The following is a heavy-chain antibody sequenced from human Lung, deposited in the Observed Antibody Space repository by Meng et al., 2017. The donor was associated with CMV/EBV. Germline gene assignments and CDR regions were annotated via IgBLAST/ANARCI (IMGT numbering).Heavy chain of an antibody. CDR3: ARGNGWRFDY. D-gene: IGHD6-19*01. CDR2: ININTGNP. V-gene: IGHV7-4-1*01. CDR1: GYTFTSSS. J-gene: IGHJ4*02. Sequence: QEQLWQSGSELKKPRAHVKVSCHAAGYTFTSSSMNWVRHAPGQGLEWMGWININTGNPTFAQGLTGRFVCSLVTSVSRAYLQIDSLKADDTSVYYCARGNGWRFDYWGQGTLVTVSS.